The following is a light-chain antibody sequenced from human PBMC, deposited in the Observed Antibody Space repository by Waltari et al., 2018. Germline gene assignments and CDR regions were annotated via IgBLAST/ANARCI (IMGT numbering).Light chain of an antibody. J-gene: IGKJ4*01. CDR1: QSLSNY. CDR3: QRRRNWPLT. V-gene: IGKV3-11*01. CDR2: DTS. Sequence: DIVLTQSPATLSLSPGERATLSCRASQSLSNYLAWYQQKPGQAPRLLIYDTSNRATGIPARFSGSGFGTDCTLTISSLGPEDFAVYYCQRRRNWPLTFGGGSKVEIK.